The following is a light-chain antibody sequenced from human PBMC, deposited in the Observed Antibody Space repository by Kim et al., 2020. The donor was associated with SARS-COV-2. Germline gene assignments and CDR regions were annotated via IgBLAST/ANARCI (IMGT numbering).Light chain of an antibody. Sequence: AWGQTVTTTSQGASLGSYTTSWFQQQQDPAPVVVINGNNNRPSAIPDRFSGSTSRNTTSLTITGAQTEDEADYNCNSRDSSGYHLVLGGGTKLTVL. J-gene: IGLJ2*01. CDR3: NSRDSSGYHLV. CDR1: SLGSYT. CDR2: GNN. V-gene: IGLV3-19*01.